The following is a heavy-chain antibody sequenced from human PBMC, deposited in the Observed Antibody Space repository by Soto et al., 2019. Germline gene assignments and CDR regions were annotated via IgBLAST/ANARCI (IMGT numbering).Heavy chain of an antibody. Sequence: QVQLVESGGGVVQPGRSLRLSCAASGFTFSSYGMHWVRQAPGKGLEWVAVISYDGSNKYYADSVKGRFTISRDNSKNTRYLQMNSLRAEDTAVYYCATDWELHRGYFDYWGQGTLVTVSS. V-gene: IGHV3-30*03. D-gene: IGHD1-26*01. CDR2: ISYDGSNK. J-gene: IGHJ4*02. CDR3: ATDWELHRGYFDY. CDR1: GFTFSSYG.